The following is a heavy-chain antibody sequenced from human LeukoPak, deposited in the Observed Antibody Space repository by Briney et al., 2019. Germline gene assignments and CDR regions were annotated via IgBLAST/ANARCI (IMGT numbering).Heavy chain of an antibody. CDR1: GGTFITYA. Sequence: SVKVSCKASGGTFITYAISWGRQAPGQGPEWMGGIIPIFGTANYAQKFQGRVTIIADESMSTAQMELSSLRSEDTAVYYCTREPHRDFWSGLIFDYWGQGLLVTVSS. CDR3: TREPHRDFWSGLIFDY. D-gene: IGHD3-3*01. CDR2: IIPIFGTA. J-gene: IGHJ4*02. V-gene: IGHV1-69*01.